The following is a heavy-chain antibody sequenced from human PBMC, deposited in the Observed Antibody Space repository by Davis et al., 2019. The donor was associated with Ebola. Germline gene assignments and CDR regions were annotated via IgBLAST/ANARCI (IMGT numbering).Heavy chain of an antibody. CDR1: GYTFTSYD. J-gene: IGHJ5*02. CDR2: MNPNSGNT. Sequence: ASVKVSCKASGYTFTSYDINWVRQATGQGLEWMGWMNPNSGNTGYAQKFQGRVTMTRNTSISTAYMELSSLRSEDTAVYYCARRIAAAGTHNWFDPWGQGTLVTVSS. D-gene: IGHD6-13*01. V-gene: IGHV1-8*01. CDR3: ARRIAAAGTHNWFDP.